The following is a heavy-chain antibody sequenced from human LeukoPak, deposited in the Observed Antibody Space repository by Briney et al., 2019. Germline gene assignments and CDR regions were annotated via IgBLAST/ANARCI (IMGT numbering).Heavy chain of an antibody. CDR3: ARDNLAAAGDDNFDI. V-gene: IGHV3-48*04. Sequence: ASVKVSCKASGFTFSSHAMNWVRQAPGKGLEWVSYISISSSSVYYADSVKGRFTISRDNAKNSLYLQMNSLRAEDTAIYYCARDNLAAAGDDNFDIWGQGTMVTVSS. J-gene: IGHJ3*02. CDR1: GFTFSSHA. CDR2: ISISSSSV. D-gene: IGHD6-13*01.